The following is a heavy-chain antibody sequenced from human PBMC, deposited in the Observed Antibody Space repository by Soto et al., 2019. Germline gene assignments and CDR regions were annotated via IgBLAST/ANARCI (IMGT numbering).Heavy chain of an antibody. CDR1: GFTFSSYG. D-gene: IGHD5-18*01. J-gene: IGHJ5*02. CDR2: ISYDGRNQ. CDR3: SKSDTALSYGFYP. V-gene: IGHV3-30*18. Sequence: PGGSLRLSCAASGFTFSSYGMHWVRQAPGKGLEWVAVISYDGRNQYYADSVKGRFTVSRDNSMNTLYMQMNSLRAEDTAVYYCSKSDTALSYGFYPWGQGTVVPVSS.